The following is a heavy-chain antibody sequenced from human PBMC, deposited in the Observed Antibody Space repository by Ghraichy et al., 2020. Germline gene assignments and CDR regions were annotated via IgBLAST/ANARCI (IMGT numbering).Heavy chain of an antibody. CDR3: AGDPPGGSGFYYLNY. D-gene: IGHD6-19*01. CDR2: IYSAGYA. V-gene: IGHV3-53*01. CDR1: GFTVTTNS. J-gene: IGHJ4*02. Sequence: GSRRLSCAASGFTVTTNSMSWVRQAPGKGLEWVSVIYSAGYAYYADSVKGRFTISRDTSKNTLYLHMNSLRAEDTAFYYWAGDPPGGSGFYYLNYWGQGTLVTVS.